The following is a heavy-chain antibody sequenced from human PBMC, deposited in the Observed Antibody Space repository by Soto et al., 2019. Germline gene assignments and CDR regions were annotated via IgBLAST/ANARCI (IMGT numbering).Heavy chain of an antibody. D-gene: IGHD3-9*01. Sequence: PGGSLRLSCAASGFTFSSYGIHWGRQAPGKGLEWVAVISYDGSNKYYADSVKGRFTISRDNSKNTLYLQMNSLRAEDTAVYYCAKGGDDILTGYSLYYYYGMDVWGQGTTVTVSS. V-gene: IGHV3-30*18. CDR1: GFTFSSYG. CDR2: ISYDGSNK. CDR3: AKGGDDILTGYSLYYYYGMDV. J-gene: IGHJ6*02.